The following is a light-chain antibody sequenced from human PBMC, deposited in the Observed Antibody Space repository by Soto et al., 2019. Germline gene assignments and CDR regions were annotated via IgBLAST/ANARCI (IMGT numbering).Light chain of an antibody. J-gene: IGKJ3*01. Sequence: DIQMTQSPSSLSASVGDRVTITCQASQDISNYLNWYQQKPGKAPKLLIYDASNLETGVPSRFSGSGSGTDFTFTINSLQPEDIATYYCQQYDKLGIAFGPGTKVDIK. CDR3: QQYDKLGIA. CDR1: QDISNY. V-gene: IGKV1-33*01. CDR2: DAS.